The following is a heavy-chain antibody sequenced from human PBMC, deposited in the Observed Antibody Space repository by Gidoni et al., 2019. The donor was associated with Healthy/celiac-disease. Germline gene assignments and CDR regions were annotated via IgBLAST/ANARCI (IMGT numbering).Heavy chain of an antibody. CDR1: GGSFSGYY. J-gene: IGHJ4*02. D-gene: IGHD6-13*01. CDR2: INHSGST. Sequence: QVQLQQWGAGLLKPSETLSLTCAVYGGSFSGYYWSWIRQPPGKGLEWIGEINHSGSTNYNPSLKSRVTISVDTSKNQFSLKLSSVTAADTAVYYCARGVGYSSSWYPHYFDYWGQGTLVTVSS. V-gene: IGHV4-34*01. CDR3: ARGVGYSSSWYPHYFDY.